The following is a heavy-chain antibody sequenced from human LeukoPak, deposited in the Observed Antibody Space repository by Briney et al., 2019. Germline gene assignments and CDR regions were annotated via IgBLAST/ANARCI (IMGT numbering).Heavy chain of an antibody. CDR2: INHSGST. J-gene: IGHJ4*02. CDR1: GRSFSGYY. V-gene: IGHV4-34*01. CDR3: VVPSLGY. Sequence: SETLSLTCAVYGRSFSGYYWSWIRQPPGKGLEWIGEINHSGSTNYNPSLKSRVTISVDTSKNQFSLKLSSVTAADTAVYYCVVPSLGYWGQGTLVTVSS.